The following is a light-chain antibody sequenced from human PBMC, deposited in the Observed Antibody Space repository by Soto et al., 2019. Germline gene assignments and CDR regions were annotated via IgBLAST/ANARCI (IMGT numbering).Light chain of an antibody. CDR2: ATS. Sequence: DIQVTQSPSSLSASVGDRVTITCRSSQAIFTFLTWYQQKEGKAPRFLIYATSNLQSGVPSRFSGTGSGTEFKPSISRLQPEDVATYLCQQGYCRPITFGRGTRLDIK. V-gene: IGKV1-39*01. J-gene: IGKJ5*01. CDR3: QQGYCRPIT. CDR1: QAIFTF.